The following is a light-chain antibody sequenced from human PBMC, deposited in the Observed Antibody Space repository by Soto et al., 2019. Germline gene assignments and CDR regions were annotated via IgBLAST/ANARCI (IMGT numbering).Light chain of an antibody. CDR3: SSYTSSSTLV. J-gene: IGLJ2*01. CDR2: DVS. CDR1: SSDVGGYNY. Sequence: QSALTQPASVSGSPGQSITISCTGTSSDVGGYNYVSWYQQHPGKAPKLMIYDVSNRPSGVSNRFSGSKSGNTASLTISGLQAEDEADYYRSSYTSSSTLVFGGGPQLTVL. V-gene: IGLV2-14*01.